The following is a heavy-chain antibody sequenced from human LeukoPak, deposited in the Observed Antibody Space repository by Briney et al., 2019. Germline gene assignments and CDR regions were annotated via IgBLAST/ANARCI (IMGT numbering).Heavy chain of an antibody. CDR1: GFTFISYW. CDR2: IDFDGSGT. CDR3: VRDGEGSTPFDS. Sequence: GGSLRLSCAASGFTFISYWMHWVRQAPGKGLVWVSRIDFDGSGTPYADSVRGRFTISRDNAKNTLYLQMNSLRAEDTAVYYCVRDGEGSTPFDSWGQGTLVTVSS. V-gene: IGHV3-74*01. D-gene: IGHD2-2*01. J-gene: IGHJ4*02.